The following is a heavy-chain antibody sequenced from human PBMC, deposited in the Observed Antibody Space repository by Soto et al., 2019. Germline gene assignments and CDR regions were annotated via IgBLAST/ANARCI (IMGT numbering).Heavy chain of an antibody. Sequence: ASVKVSCKASVCTFSSYAISWVRQAPGQGLEWMGGIIPIFGTANYAQKFQGRVTITADETTSTAYMELSSLRSEDTAVYYCARGDRGWFDPWGQGTLVTVSS. CDR1: VCTFSSYA. CDR3: ARGDRGWFDP. J-gene: IGHJ5*02. CDR2: IIPIFGTA. V-gene: IGHV1-69*13.